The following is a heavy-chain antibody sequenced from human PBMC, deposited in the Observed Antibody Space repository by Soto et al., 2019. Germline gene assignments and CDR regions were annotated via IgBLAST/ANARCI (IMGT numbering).Heavy chain of an antibody. CDR3: ARARIAVAANWFDP. V-gene: IGHV4-39*07. Sequence: SETLSLTCTVSGGSISSSSYYWGWIRQPPGKGLEWIGSIYYSGSTCYNPSLKSRVTISVDTSKNQFSLKLSSVTAADTAVYYCARARIAVAANWFDPWGQGTLVTVSS. CDR2: IYYSGST. D-gene: IGHD6-19*01. J-gene: IGHJ5*02. CDR1: GGSISSSSYY.